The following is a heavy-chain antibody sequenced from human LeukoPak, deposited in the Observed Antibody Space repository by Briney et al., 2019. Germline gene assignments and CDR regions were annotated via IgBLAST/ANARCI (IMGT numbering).Heavy chain of an antibody. CDR1: GFTFSSYE. J-gene: IGHJ3*01. V-gene: IGHV3-48*03. CDR3: ARDRDGYNASPQTH. D-gene: IGHD5-24*01. Sequence: PGGSLRLSCAASGFTFSSYEMNWVRQAPGKGLEWVSYISSSGSTIYYADSVKGRFTISRDNAKNSLYLQMNSLRAEDTAVYYCARDRDGYNASPQTHWGQGTMVTVSS. CDR2: ISSSGSTI.